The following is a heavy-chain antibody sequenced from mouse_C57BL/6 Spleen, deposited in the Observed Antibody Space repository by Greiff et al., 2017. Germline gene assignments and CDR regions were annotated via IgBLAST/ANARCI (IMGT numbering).Heavy chain of an antibody. Sequence: QVQLQQPGAELVRPGTSVKLSCKASGYTFTSYWMHWVKQRPGQGLEWIGVIDPSDSYTNYNEKFKSKATLTVDTSSSTAYMQLSSLTSEDSAVYYCARGHYDYDRFAYWGQGTLVTVSA. J-gene: IGHJ3*01. CDR2: IDPSDSYT. D-gene: IGHD2-4*01. CDR3: ARGHYDYDRFAY. CDR1: GYTFTSYW. V-gene: IGHV1-59*01.